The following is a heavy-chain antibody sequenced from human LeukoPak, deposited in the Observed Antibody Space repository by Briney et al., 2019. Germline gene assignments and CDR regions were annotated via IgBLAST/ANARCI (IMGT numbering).Heavy chain of an antibody. J-gene: IGHJ3*02. V-gene: IGHV3-13*01. CDR2: IGIAGNT. CDR1: GFTFSNYE. Sequence: GGSLRLSCAASGFTFSNYEMHWVRLVLGKGLEWVSAIGIAGNTFYAGSVKGRFTISRGNAKNSFHLQMNSLGAGGTAVYYCAREGSLSSSDAFDIWGQGTMVTVSS. CDR3: AREGSLSSSDAFDI. D-gene: IGHD6-6*01.